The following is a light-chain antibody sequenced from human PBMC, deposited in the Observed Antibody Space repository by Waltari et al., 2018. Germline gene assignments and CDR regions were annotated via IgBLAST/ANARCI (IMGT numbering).Light chain of an antibody. J-gene: IGLJ2*01. CDR2: DVS. CDR1: NSNVGDYNY. V-gene: IGLV2-23*02. Sequence: QSALTQPASVSGSAGQSITISCRGTNSNVGDYNYVSWFQQHPGKAPKVVIYDVSKRPSGVSSRFSGSKSGNTASLTISGLQAEDEADYYCCSYAGSSKSFGGGTKLTVL. CDR3: CSYAGSSKS.